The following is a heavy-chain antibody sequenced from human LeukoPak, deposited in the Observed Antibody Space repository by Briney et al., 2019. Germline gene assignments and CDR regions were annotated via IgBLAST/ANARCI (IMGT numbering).Heavy chain of an antibody. J-gene: IGHJ4*02. D-gene: IGHD3-3*01. CDR2: IYHSGST. CDR1: GDSISSSNW. V-gene: IGHV4-4*02. CDR3: ARAPKYDFWSGYMNFDY. Sequence: SETLSLTCAVSGDSISSSNWWSWVRQPPGKGLEWIGQIYHSGSTNYNPSLKSRVTISLDKSKNQFSLELTSVTAADTAVYYCARAPKYDFWSGYMNFDYWGQGTLVTVSS.